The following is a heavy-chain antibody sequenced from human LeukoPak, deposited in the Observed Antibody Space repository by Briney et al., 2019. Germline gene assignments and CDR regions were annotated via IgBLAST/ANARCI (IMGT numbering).Heavy chain of an antibody. CDR1: GGSIGSGSYY. J-gene: IGHJ4*02. CDR3: ARGRDSGSYLSY. CDR2: IYTRGST. V-gene: IGHV4-61*02. Sequence: SETLSLTCTVSGGSIGSGSYYWSWIRQPAGKGLEWIGRIYTRGSTNYNPSLKSRVTISVDTSKNQFSLKLSSVTAADTAVYYCARGRDSGSYLSYWGQGTLVTVSS. D-gene: IGHD1-26*01.